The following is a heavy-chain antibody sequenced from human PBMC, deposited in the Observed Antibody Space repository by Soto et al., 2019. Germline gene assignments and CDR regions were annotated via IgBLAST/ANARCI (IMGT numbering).Heavy chain of an antibody. J-gene: IGHJ4*02. V-gene: IGHV4-59*01. CDR3: ARDYDSSGYYYQY. CDR2: MYYSGST. Sequence: SETLSLTYTVSGGSNTTYYWSWIRQPPGKGLEWIGYMYYSGSTNYNPSLKSRVTISVDTSKNQFSLKLSSVTAADTAVYYCARDYDSSGYYYQYWGQGTLVTVSS. CDR1: GGSNTTYY. D-gene: IGHD3-22*01.